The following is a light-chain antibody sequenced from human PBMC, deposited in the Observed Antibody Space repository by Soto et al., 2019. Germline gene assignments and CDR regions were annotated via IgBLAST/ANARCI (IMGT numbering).Light chain of an antibody. CDR3: GSFTTSRIWV. V-gene: IGLV2-14*01. J-gene: IGLJ3*02. CDR1: SSDFGDDKY. CDR2: GVN. Sequence: QSALTQPRSVSGSPGQSITVSCTGSSSDFGDDKYVSWYQQQPGKGPNLLIYGVNSQPSGISNRFSGSKSGNTASLTISGLQVEDEAEYFCGSFTTSRIWVFGGGTKLTVL.